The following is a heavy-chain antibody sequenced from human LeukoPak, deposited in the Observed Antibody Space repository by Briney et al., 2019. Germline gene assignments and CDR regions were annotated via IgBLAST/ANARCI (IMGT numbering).Heavy chain of an antibody. CDR1: GFTFSSYS. J-gene: IGHJ4*02. CDR2: ISSSSRTI. CDR3: ARVGTSGWTSNY. V-gene: IGHV3-48*04. D-gene: IGHD6-19*01. Sequence: GGSLRLSCAASGFTFSSYSINWVRQAPGKGLEWLSYISSSSRTISYADSLKGRFTVSRDNAKNSLDLQMNSLRVEDTAVYYCARVGTSGWTSNYWGQGTLVTVSS.